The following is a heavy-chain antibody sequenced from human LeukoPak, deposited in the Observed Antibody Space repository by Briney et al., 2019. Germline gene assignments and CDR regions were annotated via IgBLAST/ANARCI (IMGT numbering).Heavy chain of an antibody. CDR3: ARGSRSITMIVVATERTTGPRYYFDY. CDR2: ISSSGSTI. J-gene: IGHJ4*02. D-gene: IGHD3-22*01. Sequence: GGSLRLSCAASGFTFSSYEMNWVRQAPGKGLEWVSYISSSGSTIYYADSVKGRFTISRDNAKNSLYLQMNSLRAEDTAVYYCARGSRSITMIVVATERTTGPRYYFDYWGQGTLVTVSS. CDR1: GFTFSSYE. V-gene: IGHV3-48*03.